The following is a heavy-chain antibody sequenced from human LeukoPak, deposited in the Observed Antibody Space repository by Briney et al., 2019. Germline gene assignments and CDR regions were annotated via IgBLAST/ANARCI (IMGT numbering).Heavy chain of an antibody. J-gene: IGHJ6*03. Sequence: PSETLSLTCTVSGGSISSYYWSWIRQPPGKGLEWIGYIYYSGSTNYNPSLKSRVTMSVDTSKNQFSLKLSSVTAADTAVYYCARDLYCTNGVCQANYYYYMDVWGKGTTVTVSS. CDR3: ARDLYCTNGVCQANYYYYMDV. D-gene: IGHD2-8*01. CDR1: GGSISSYY. CDR2: IYYSGST. V-gene: IGHV4-59*12.